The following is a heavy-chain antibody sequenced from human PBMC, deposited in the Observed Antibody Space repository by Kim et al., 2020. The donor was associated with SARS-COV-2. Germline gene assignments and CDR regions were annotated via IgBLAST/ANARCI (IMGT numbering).Heavy chain of an antibody. J-gene: IGHJ4*02. CDR3: AKDIKGYCSSTSCPGGFDY. D-gene: IGHD2-2*01. V-gene: IGHV3-9*01. Sequence: RFTISRDNAKNSLYLQMNSLRAEDTALYYCAKDIKGYCSSTSCPGGFDYWGQGTLVTVSS.